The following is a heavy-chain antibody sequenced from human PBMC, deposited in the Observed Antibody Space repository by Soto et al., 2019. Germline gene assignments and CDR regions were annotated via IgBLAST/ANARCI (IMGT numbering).Heavy chain of an antibody. D-gene: IGHD6-25*01. V-gene: IGHV3-30*18. CDR2: ISYDGTYK. J-gene: IGHJ4*02. CDR3: AKDRGYYSSGWPFY. Sequence: QVQLVESGGGVVQPGRSLRLSYAASGSSFSSYGIHWVCQVPGKGLEWVAVISYDGTYKHYADSVKGRFTFSRDNSKNTVYLQMNSLRAEDTAVYYCAKDRGYYSSGWPFYWGQGTLVTVSS. CDR1: GSSFSSYG.